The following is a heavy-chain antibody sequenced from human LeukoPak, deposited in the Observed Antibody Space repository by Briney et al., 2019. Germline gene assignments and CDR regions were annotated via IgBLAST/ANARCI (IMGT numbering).Heavy chain of an antibody. V-gene: IGHV1-46*01. CDR1: GYTFTSYY. CDR3: ARLLPQDAFDI. CDR2: INPSGGST. Sequence: ASVKVSCKASGYTFTSYYMHWVRRAPGQGLEWMGIINPSGGSTSYAQKFQGRVTMTRDTSTSTVYMELCSLRSEDTAVYYCARLLPQDAFDIWGQGTMVTVSS. J-gene: IGHJ3*02. D-gene: IGHD3-22*01.